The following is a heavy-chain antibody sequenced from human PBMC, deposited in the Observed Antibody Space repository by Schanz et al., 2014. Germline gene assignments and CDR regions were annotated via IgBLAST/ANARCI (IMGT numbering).Heavy chain of an antibody. V-gene: IGHV3-11*01. J-gene: IGHJ6*02. Sequence: VQLVESGGGLVQPGGSLRLSCTASGFPFSDYFMAWIRQPPGRGLEWVSYIGNGGVTIYYADSVKGRFTISRDNSKNSRYLQMTSLRAEDTSVYYCARDFLLEQLGYSHYYYAMDVWGQGTTVTVSS. CDR2: IGNGGVTI. CDR1: GFPFSDYF. CDR3: ARDFLLEQLGYSHYYYAMDV. D-gene: IGHD6-13*01.